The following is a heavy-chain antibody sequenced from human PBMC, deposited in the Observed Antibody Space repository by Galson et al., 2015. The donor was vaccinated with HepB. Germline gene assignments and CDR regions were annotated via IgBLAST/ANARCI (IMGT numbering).Heavy chain of an antibody. V-gene: IGHV3-64*01. J-gene: IGHJ4*02. Sequence: SLRLSCAASGFIFSGYPMHWVRQGPGKGLESVSAISSDGRTAFYASSVKGRFTVSRDNSKNTHYLHMGSLRDEDMGLYYCAREEPTGSFDYWGQGTLVTVSS. D-gene: IGHD1-14*01. CDR2: ISSDGRTA. CDR3: AREEPTGSFDY. CDR1: GFIFSGYP.